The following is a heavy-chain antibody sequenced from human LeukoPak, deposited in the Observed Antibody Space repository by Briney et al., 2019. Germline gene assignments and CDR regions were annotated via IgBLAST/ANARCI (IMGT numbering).Heavy chain of an antibody. J-gene: IGHJ5*02. CDR3: ARAEARSRWFDP. V-gene: IGHV4-59*01. CDR1: GGSINSYY. CDR2: IYYSGST. D-gene: IGHD5/OR15-5a*01. Sequence: SETQSLTCTVSGGSINSYYWSWIRQPPAKGLEWIGYIYYSGSTNYNPSLKSRVTISVDTSKNEFSLKQSTVTAADTAAYYCARAEARSRWFDPWGQGTLVTVSS.